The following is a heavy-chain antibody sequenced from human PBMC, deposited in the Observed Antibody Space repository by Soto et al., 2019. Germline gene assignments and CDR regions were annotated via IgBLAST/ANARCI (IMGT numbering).Heavy chain of an antibody. V-gene: IGHV3-30*18. CDR1: GFTFSSFG. CDR3: AKDAWADGNHGGRDYSHGMDV. Sequence: QVQLVESGGGVVQPGRSLRLSCVASGFTFSSFGMHWVRQAPGKGLEWVAVISYDGSNGFYADSVKGRFIISRDNAKNTMILHMNSLRREDTAVYYCAKDAWADGNHGGRDYSHGMDVWGQGTTVTVPS. J-gene: IGHJ6*02. CDR2: ISYDGSNG. D-gene: IGHD1-26*01.